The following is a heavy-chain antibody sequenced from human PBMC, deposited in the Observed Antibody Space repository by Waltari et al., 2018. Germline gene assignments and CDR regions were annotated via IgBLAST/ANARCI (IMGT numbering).Heavy chain of an antibody. J-gene: IGHJ4*02. Sequence: YWGWIRQSPGKGLEWIGSIYYSGSTYYNPSLKSRVTISVDTSRNQFSLKLSSVTAADTAVYYCARQRGAVRGVMSEFDYWGQGTLVTVSS. CDR2: IYYSGST. CDR3: ARQRGAVRGVMSEFDY. V-gene: IGHV4-39*01. CDR1: Y. D-gene: IGHD3-10*01.